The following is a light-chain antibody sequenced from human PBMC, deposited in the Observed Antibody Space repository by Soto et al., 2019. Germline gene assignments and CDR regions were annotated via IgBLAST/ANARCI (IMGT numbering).Light chain of an antibody. V-gene: IGLV1-44*01. J-gene: IGLJ2*01. CDR3: AAWDDSRIVVL. CDR1: NSNIGTNT. CDR2: SDN. Sequence: QSVLTQPPSTSGTPGQRVTMSCSGSNSNIGTNTVYWYQQLPGTAPKLLIQSDNRRPSGVPDRFSASKSGTSASLAISGLQPEDEADYYCAAWDDSRIVVLFGGGTQLTVL.